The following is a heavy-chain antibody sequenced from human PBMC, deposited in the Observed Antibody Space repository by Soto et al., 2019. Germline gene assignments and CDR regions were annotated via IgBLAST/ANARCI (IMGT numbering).Heavy chain of an antibody. CDR1: GASSRSTDYY. D-gene: IGHD2-21*02. Sequence: LTCTVCGASSRSTDYYWSWIRHAPGKGLEWIWYVYYTGSTYYNPSLMSRLTISVDTSKNQFSLKLTSVTAAETAVYYCVRTAREGAVAPHWFDRWGQGTQVTVYS. V-gene: IGHV4-30-4*01. CDR2: VYYTGST. J-gene: IGHJ5*02. CDR3: VRTAREGAVAPHWFDR.